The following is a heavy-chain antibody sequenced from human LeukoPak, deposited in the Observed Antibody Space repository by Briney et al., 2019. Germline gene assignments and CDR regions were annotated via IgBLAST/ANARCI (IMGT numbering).Heavy chain of an antibody. CDR2: TYYRSNWYN. CDR3: ARGARAPSGYGSRTAGRANWFDP. J-gene: IGHJ5*02. Sequence: HTLSLTYVISGDSVSSNSLTWDWIRQPPSGGLEWLGRTYYRSNWYNDYAISVKSRITINPDTSKNQFSPKLSPVTAADTAVYYCARGARAPSGYGSRTAGRANWFDPWGQGTLVTVSS. V-gene: IGHV6-1*01. CDR1: GDSVSSNSLT. D-gene: IGHD5-12*01.